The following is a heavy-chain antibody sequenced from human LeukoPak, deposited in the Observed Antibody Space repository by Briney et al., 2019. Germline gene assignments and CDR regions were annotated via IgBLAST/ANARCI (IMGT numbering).Heavy chain of an antibody. D-gene: IGHD3-3*01. CDR3: ARDYYDFWSGPFGLMDV. CDR1: GFTFSDYY. CDR2: ISPSGGTI. Sequence: PGGSLRLSCAASGFTFSDYYMNWIRQAPGKGLDWIAYISPSGGTIYYADSVKGRFTISRDNARNSLYLQMNNLRVEDTAVYYCARDYYDFWSGPFGLMDVWGKGTTVTVSS. J-gene: IGHJ6*03. V-gene: IGHV3-11*01.